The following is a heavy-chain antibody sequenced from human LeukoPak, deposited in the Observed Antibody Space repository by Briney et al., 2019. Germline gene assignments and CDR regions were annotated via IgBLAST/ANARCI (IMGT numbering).Heavy chain of an antibody. CDR2: INPSGGST. D-gene: IGHD6-13*01. Sequence: ASVKVSCKASGYTFTSYYMHWVRQAPGQGLEWMGIINPSGGSTSYAQKFQGRVTMTRDTSTSTVYMELSSLRSEDTAVYYCARVSAARTYYYNGMDVWGQGTTVTVSS. J-gene: IGHJ6*02. CDR3: ARVSAARTYYYNGMDV. CDR1: GYTFTSYY. V-gene: IGHV1-46*01.